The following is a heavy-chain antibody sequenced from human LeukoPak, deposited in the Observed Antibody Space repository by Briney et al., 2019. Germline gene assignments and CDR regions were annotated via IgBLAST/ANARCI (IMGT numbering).Heavy chain of an antibody. Sequence: GGSLRLSCAASGFTVSSNYMSWVRQAPGKGLEWVSVIYSGGSTYYADSVKGRFTISRDNSKNTLYLQMNSLRAVDTAVYYCARDRADPRLDYYYGMDVWGQGTTVTVSS. CDR2: IYSGGST. J-gene: IGHJ6*02. CDR3: ARDRADPRLDYYYGMDV. CDR1: GFTVSSNY. V-gene: IGHV3-53*01. D-gene: IGHD6-19*01.